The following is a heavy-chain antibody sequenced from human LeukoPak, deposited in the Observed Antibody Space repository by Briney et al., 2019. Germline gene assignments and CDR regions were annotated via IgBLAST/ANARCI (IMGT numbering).Heavy chain of an antibody. CDR2: ISGSGGST. CDR3: AKPLGDRRYCSSTSCYTGLDY. J-gene: IGHJ4*02. V-gene: IGHV3-23*01. CDR1: GFTFSSYA. D-gene: IGHD2-2*02. Sequence: GGSLRLSCAASGFTFSSYAMSWVRQAPGKGLEWVSAISGSGGSTYYADSVKGRFTISRDNSKNTLYLQMNSLRAEDTAVYYCAKPLGDRRYCSSTSCYTGLDYWGRGTLVTVSS.